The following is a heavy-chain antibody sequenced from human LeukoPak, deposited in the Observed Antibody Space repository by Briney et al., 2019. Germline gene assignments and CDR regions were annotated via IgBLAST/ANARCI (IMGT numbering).Heavy chain of an antibody. CDR2: IYYTGGT. CDR1: GGSISNYY. CDR3: ARDFSGSGGTDY. D-gene: IGHD2-15*01. J-gene: IGHJ4*02. Sequence: SETLSLTCTVSGGSISNYYWGWIRQPPGKGLEWIGNIYYTGGTKYNPSLRSRVTISVDPSKNQFSLKLSSVTAADTAVYYCARDFSGSGGTDYWGQGTLVTVSS. V-gene: IGHV4-59*01.